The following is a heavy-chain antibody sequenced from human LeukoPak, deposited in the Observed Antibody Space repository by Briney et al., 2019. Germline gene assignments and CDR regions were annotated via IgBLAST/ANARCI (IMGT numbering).Heavy chain of an antibody. CDR3: ARDINDYGDYEAYYYGMDV. V-gene: IGHV3-48*03. CDR2: ISSSGSTI. CDR1: GVTFSSYE. Sequence: GGSLRLSCAASGVTFSSYEMNWVRQAPGKGLEWVSYISSSGSTIYYADSVKGRFTISRDNAKNSLYLQMNSLRAEDTAVYYCARDINDYGDYEAYYYGMDVWGQGTTVTVSS. D-gene: IGHD4-17*01. J-gene: IGHJ6*02.